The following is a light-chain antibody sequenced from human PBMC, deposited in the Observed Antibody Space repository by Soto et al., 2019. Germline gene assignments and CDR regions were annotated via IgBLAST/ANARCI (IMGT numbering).Light chain of an antibody. V-gene: IGKV1-39*01. Sequence: DIQMTQSPTSLSASVGARGTISCRAGQSSANYLNWNQQKPGKAAKLLLYRASTLRSGVPSTFSGSGSATDITLTISSLPPEDFTIYSCQQSYTTPPTLGQGTKEDI. CDR3: QQSYTTPPT. CDR1: QSSANY. CDR2: RAS. J-gene: IGKJ1*01.